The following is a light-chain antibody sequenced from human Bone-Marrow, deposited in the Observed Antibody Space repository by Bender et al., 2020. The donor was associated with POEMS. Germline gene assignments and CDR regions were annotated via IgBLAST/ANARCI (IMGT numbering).Light chain of an antibody. CDR1: SSDVGSYNL. CDR3: SSYTSSSTLEV. J-gene: IGLJ3*02. Sequence: QSALTQPASVSGSPGQSITISCTGTSSDVGSYNLVSWYQQHPGKAPKLMIYEVSKWPSGVSNRFSGSKSGNTASLTISGLQAEDEADYYCSSYTSSSTLEVFGGGTKLTV. V-gene: IGLV2-14*02. CDR2: EVS.